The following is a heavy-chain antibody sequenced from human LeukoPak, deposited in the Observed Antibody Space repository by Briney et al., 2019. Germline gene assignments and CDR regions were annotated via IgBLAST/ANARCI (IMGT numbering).Heavy chain of an antibody. CDR2: IIPIFGTA. Sequence: HRATVKVSCKASGGTFSSYAISWVRQTPGQGREWMGGIIPIFGTANYAQKFQGRVTITADESTSTAYMELSSLRSEDTAVYYCARDTLYSSSWRNPFDYWGQGTLVTVSS. D-gene: IGHD6-13*01. V-gene: IGHV1-69*13. CDR3: ARDTLYSSSWRNPFDY. CDR1: GGTFSSYA. J-gene: IGHJ4*02.